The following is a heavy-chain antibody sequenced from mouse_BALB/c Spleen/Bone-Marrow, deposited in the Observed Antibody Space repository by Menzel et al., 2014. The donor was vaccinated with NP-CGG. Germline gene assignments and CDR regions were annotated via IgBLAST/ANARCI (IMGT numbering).Heavy chain of an antibody. CDR3: ARGCTVGGFAY. J-gene: IGHJ3*01. V-gene: IGHV1-9*01. Sequence: QVQLQQSGAELMKPGASVKISCKATGYTFSSYWIEWVKQRPGHGLEWIGEILPGSGSTNYNEKFKGKATFTADTSSNTAYMQLSSQTSEDSAVYYCARGCTVGGFAYWGQGTLVTVSA. D-gene: IGHD3-1*01. CDR2: ILPGSGST. CDR1: GYTFSSYW.